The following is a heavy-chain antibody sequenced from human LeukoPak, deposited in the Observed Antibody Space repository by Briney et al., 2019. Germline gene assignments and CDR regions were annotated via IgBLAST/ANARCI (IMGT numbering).Heavy chain of an antibody. CDR1: GRSISTYY. V-gene: IGHV4-59*01. CDR3: ARDHQQLGRFDP. Sequence: AETLTLTCTVSGRSISTYYWSWIRQPPGKGLEWIGYVYYSGSTNYNPSLKSRVTISLDTSKNQFSLKLRSVTAADTAVYYCARDHQQLGRFDPWGQGTLVTVSS. D-gene: IGHD6-13*01. J-gene: IGHJ5*02. CDR2: VYYSGST.